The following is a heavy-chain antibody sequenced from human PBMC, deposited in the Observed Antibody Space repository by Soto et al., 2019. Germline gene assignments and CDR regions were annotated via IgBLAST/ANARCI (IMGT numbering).Heavy chain of an antibody. D-gene: IGHD3-10*01. Sequence: GASVKVSCKASGYTFTSYYMHWVRQAPGQGLEWMGRVNPIVSMSNYAQKFQGRVTMTADKSTSTAYMELSSLRSEDTAIYYCASSYGSGYRAFDYWGQGALVTVSS. CDR1: GYTFTSYY. CDR2: VNPIVSMS. J-gene: IGHJ4*02. V-gene: IGHV1-46*01. CDR3: ASSYGSGYRAFDY.